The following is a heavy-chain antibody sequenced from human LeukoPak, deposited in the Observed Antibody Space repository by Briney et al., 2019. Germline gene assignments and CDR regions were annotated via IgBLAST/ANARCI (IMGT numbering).Heavy chain of an antibody. V-gene: IGHV4-39*01. J-gene: IGHJ4*02. D-gene: IGHD1-26*01. Sequence: PSETLSLTCTVSGGSISSSSYYWGWIRQPPGKGLEWIGSIYYSGSTYYNASLKSRVTMSIDTSKNQFFLKLSSVTAADTAVYYCARHDPYSGSYGYFDSWGQGTLVTVSS. CDR2: IYYSGST. CDR1: GGSISSSSYY. CDR3: ARHDPYSGSYGYFDS.